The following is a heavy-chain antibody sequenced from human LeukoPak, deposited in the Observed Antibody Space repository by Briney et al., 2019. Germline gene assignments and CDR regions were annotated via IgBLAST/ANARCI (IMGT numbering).Heavy chain of an antibody. CDR2: MNTNSGDT. V-gene: IGHV1-8*01. Sequence: ASVKLSCKASGYTFTSYDIERVRQATGQGLEWMWWMNTNSGDTGYAQKFQGRVTMTRNTSISTAYMELSSLRSEDTAVYYCARVKMVRGALKNYYYFFGRDVWGQGTTVTVSS. CDR1: GYTFTSYD. D-gene: IGHD3-10*01. CDR3: ARVKMVRGALKNYYYFFGRDV. J-gene: IGHJ6*02.